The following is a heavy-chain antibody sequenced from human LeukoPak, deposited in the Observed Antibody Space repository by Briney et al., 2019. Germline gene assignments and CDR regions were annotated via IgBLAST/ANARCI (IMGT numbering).Heavy chain of an antibody. CDR3: TIGLAGDWDAFDI. D-gene: IGHD6-19*01. CDR2: IHADSGNT. V-gene: IGHV1-3*01. CDR1: GYTFTTCA. Sequence: ASVKVSCKTSGYTFTTCAVHWVRQAPGQRLEWMGWIHADSGNTKYSQRLQGRVAIARDTSASTIYMELTSLRIEDTAVYFCTIGLAGDWDAFDIWGLGTMVTVSS. J-gene: IGHJ3*02.